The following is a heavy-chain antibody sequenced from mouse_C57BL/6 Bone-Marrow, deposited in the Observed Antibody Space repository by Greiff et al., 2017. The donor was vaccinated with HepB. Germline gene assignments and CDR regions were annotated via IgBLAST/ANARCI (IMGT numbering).Heavy chain of an antibody. CDR1: GFTFSDYG. D-gene: IGHD2-4*01. V-gene: IGHV5-15*01. Sequence: DVKLVESGGGLVQPGGSLKLSCAASGFTFSDYGMAWVRQAPRKGPEWVAFISNLAYSIYYADTVTGRFTISRENAKNTLYLEMSSLRSEDTAMYYCARLFYYDYGFAYWGQGTLVTVSA. J-gene: IGHJ3*01. CDR2: ISNLAYSI. CDR3: ARLFYYDYGFAY.